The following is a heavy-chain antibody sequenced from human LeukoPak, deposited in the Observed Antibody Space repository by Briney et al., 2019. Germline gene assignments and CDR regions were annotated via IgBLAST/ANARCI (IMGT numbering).Heavy chain of an antibody. CDR1: GGSFSGYY. Sequence: SETLSLTCAVYGGSFSGYYWSWIRQPAGEGLEWIGRIYSSGRTHYSPSLKSRVTISVDTSRNQFSLRLSSVTAADTAVYYCARAPMYSGSAYGAFDIWGQGTMVTVSS. CDR3: ARAPMYSGSAYGAFDI. D-gene: IGHD1-26*01. V-gene: IGHV4-59*10. CDR2: IYSSGRT. J-gene: IGHJ3*02.